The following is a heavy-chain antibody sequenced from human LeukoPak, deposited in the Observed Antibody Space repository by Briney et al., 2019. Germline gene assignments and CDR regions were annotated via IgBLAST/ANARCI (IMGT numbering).Heavy chain of an antibody. D-gene: IGHD6-13*01. J-gene: IGHJ4*02. CDR2: ISGSGGST. V-gene: IGHV3-23*01. CDR3: AKDGWRAAAGPFDY. CDR1: GFTFSSYG. Sequence: GGSLRLSCAASGFTFSSYGMSWVRQAPGKGLEWVSAISGSGGSTYYADSVKGRFTISRDNSKNALYLQMNSLRAEDTAVYYCAKDGWRAAAGPFDYWGQGTLVTVSS.